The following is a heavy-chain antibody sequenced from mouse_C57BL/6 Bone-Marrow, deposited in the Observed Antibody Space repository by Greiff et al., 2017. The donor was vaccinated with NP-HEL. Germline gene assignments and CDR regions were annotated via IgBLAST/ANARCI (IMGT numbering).Heavy chain of an antibody. V-gene: IGHV1-81*01. D-gene: IGHD3-1*01. Sequence: QVQLQQSGAELARPGASVKLSCKASGYTFTSYGISWVKQRTGQGLEWIGEIYPRSGNTYYNEKFKGKATLTAEKSSSTAYMELRSLTSEDSAVYFCARWGLRGYFDYWGQGTTLTVSS. CDR2: IYPRSGNT. J-gene: IGHJ2*01. CDR1: GYTFTSYG. CDR3: ARWGLRGYFDY.